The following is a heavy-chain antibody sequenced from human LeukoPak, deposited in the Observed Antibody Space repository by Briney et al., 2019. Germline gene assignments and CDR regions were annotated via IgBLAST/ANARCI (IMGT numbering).Heavy chain of an antibody. Sequence: SETLSLTCTVSGGSISSSSNYWGWIRQPPGKGLEWIGSIYYSGSTYYNPSLKSRVTISVGMSKNQFSLKLSSVTAADTAVYYCASGIAAAGTPYYYYGMDVWGQGTTVTVSS. CDR2: IYYSGST. D-gene: IGHD6-13*01. J-gene: IGHJ6*02. CDR3: ASGIAAAGTPYYYYGMDV. CDR1: GGSISSSSNY. V-gene: IGHV4-39*01.